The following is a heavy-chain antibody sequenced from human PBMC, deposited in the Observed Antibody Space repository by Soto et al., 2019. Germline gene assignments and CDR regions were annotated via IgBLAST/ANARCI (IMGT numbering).Heavy chain of an antibody. Sequence: GGSLRVSCSAAGFNFNNYGMGWVRQATGKGLEWVSGISGNGGSTYYADSMKGRFTISRDNSRNTLYLQMNSLRAEDTAVYYCAKEGPFPLDDAFDIWGQGTMVTVSS. CDR1: GFNFNNYG. D-gene: IGHD1-1*01. CDR3: AKEGPFPLDDAFDI. CDR2: ISGNGGST. V-gene: IGHV3-23*01. J-gene: IGHJ3*02.